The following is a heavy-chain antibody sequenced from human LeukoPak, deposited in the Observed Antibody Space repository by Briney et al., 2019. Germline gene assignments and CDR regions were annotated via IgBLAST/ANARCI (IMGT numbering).Heavy chain of an antibody. CDR3: AKGIAAPELGDAFDI. Sequence: GGSLRLSCAASGFTFSSYSMNWVRQAPGKGLEWVSSISSSSSYIYYADSVKGRFTISRDNAKNSLYLQMNSLRAEDMALYYCAKGIAAPELGDAFDIWGQGTMVTVSS. V-gene: IGHV3-21*04. CDR2: ISSSSSYI. J-gene: IGHJ3*02. D-gene: IGHD6-13*01. CDR1: GFTFSSYS.